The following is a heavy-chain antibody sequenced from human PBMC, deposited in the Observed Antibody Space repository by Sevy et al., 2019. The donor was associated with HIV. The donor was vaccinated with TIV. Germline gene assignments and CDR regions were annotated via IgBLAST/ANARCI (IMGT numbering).Heavy chain of an antibody. J-gene: IGHJ4*02. Sequence: GGSLRLSCAASGFTFRSFDMHWVRQAPGKGPEWVALIYYDGRSKYYADSVKGRFTISRDNSDNTLYLQMNNLGAEDTAAYYCARDLGSGWFPLDYWGQGTLVTVSS. CDR3: ARDLGSGWFPLDY. D-gene: IGHD6-19*01. CDR2: IYYDGRSK. V-gene: IGHV3-33*01. CDR1: GFTFRSFD.